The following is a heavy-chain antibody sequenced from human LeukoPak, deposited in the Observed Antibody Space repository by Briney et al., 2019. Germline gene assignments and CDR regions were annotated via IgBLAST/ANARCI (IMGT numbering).Heavy chain of an antibody. J-gene: IGHJ6*03. Sequence: SETLSLTCTVSGGSISSSSYYWGWIRQPPGKGLEWIGSIYYSGSTYYNPSLKSRVTISVDTSKNQFSLKLSSVTAADTAVYYCARIVYSSGWSYYYYYYMDVWGKGTTVTISS. CDR3: ARIVYSSGWSYYYYYYMDV. CDR2: IYYSGST. D-gene: IGHD6-19*01. V-gene: IGHV4-39*01. CDR1: GGSISSSSYY.